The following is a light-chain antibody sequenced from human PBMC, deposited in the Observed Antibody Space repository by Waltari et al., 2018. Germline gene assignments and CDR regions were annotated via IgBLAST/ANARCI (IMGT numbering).Light chain of an antibody. V-gene: IGKV4-1*01. Sequence: DIVMTQSPDSLAVSLGERATINCKSSQSVLYSYNNKNYLAWYEQKPGQPPKLLIYWASTLESEFPDRFSCSGSGTDFTLTISSLQAEDVAVYYCQQYYSTLPYTFGQGTKLEIK. CDR3: QQYYSTLPYT. CDR2: WAS. CDR1: QSVLYSYNNKNY. J-gene: IGKJ2*01.